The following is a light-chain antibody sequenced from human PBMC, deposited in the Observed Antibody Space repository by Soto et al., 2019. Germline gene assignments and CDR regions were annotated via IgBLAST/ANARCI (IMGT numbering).Light chain of an antibody. J-gene: IGKJ2*01. CDR1: QSVPSNY. Sequence: DIVLTQSPGTLSMSPGERATLSCRASQSVPSNYLAWYQQKPGQAPRLLIYGASNRATGIPDRFSGTGSGTDFTLTISRLEPEDFAVYYCQQYGGSTRTFGQGTKLEIK. CDR2: GAS. V-gene: IGKV3-20*01. CDR3: QQYGGSTRT.